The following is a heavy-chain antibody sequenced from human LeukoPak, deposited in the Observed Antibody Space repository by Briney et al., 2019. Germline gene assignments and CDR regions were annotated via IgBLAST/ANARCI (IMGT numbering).Heavy chain of an antibody. J-gene: IGHJ4*02. D-gene: IGHD7-27*01. CDR1: GYRFTNYW. V-gene: IGHV5-51*01. Sequence: HGESLKISCKVSGYRFTNYWIGWVRQMPGKGLEWMGIIYPGDSDTQYSPSFQGQVIISADKSISTAYLRWNSLKASDTAMYYCVRTDRTGDPLDYWGQGTLVTVSS. CDR3: VRTDRTGDPLDY. CDR2: IYPGDSDT.